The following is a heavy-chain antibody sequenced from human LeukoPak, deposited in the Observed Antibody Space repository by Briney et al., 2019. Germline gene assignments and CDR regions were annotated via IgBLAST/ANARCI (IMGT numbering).Heavy chain of an antibody. V-gene: IGHV4-34*01. J-gene: IGHJ6*03. D-gene: IGHD6-19*01. CDR3: AREFAGYSSGWYTWAPLYYYYYMDV. CDR1: GGSFSGHF. Sequence: SETLSLTCAVYGGSFSGHFWSWIRQPPGKGLEWIGEINHSGSTNYNPSLKSRVTISVDTSKNQFSLKLSSVTAADTAVYYCAREFAGYSSGWYTWAPLYYYYYMDVWGKGTTVTISS. CDR2: INHSGST.